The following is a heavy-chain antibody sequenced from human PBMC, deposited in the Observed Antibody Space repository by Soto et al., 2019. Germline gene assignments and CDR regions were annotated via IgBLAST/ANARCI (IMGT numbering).Heavy chain of an antibody. CDR1: GASISSYY. Sequence: QVQLQESGPGLVKPSDTLSLTCAVSGASISSYYWTWIRQPPGKGLEWIGYIYFSGSTNYNPSLESRATISVATSKNQFSLKLTSVTAADTAVYYCARRAVDSSSWSPWGQGTLVTVSS. D-gene: IGHD6-13*01. CDR3: ARRAVDSSSWSP. CDR2: IYFSGST. V-gene: IGHV4-59*08. J-gene: IGHJ5*02.